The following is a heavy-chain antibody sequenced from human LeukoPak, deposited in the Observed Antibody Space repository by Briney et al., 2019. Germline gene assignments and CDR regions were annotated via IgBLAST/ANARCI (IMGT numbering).Heavy chain of an antibody. D-gene: IGHD6-13*01. CDR3: AGSRAAAEPSLDY. Sequence: SVKVSCKASGFTFTSSAVQWVRQARGQRLEWIGWIVVGSGNTNYAQKFQERVTITRDMSTSTAYMELSSLRSEDTAVYYCAGSRAAAEPSLDYWGQGTLVTVSS. CDR2: IVVGSGNT. CDR1: GFTFTSSA. V-gene: IGHV1-58*01. J-gene: IGHJ4*02.